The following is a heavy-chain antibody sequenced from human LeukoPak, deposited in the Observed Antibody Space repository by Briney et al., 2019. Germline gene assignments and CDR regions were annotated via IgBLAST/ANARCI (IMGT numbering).Heavy chain of an antibody. D-gene: IGHD2-15*01. Sequence: SVKVSCTASGGTFSSYAISWVRQAPGQGLEWMGGIIPIFGTANYAQKFQGRVTITADESTSTAYMELSSLRPEDTAVYYCAREYCSGGSCYGDDAFDIWGQGTMVTVSS. CDR3: AREYCSGGSCYGDDAFDI. J-gene: IGHJ3*02. V-gene: IGHV1-69*13. CDR2: IIPIFGTA. CDR1: GGTFSSYA.